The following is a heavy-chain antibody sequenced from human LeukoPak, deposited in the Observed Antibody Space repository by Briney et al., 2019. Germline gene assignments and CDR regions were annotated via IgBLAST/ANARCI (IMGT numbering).Heavy chain of an antibody. D-gene: IGHD5-12*01. CDR3: ARGNKWLRQNFDY. V-gene: IGHV3-33*01. Sequence: HQAPEKRMVELAVIWYNENNKYYADSVKGRFTISRDNSKNTLYLQMKSLRSEDTSVYYCARGNKWLRQNFDYCGQGSLVTVSS. CDR2: IWYNENNK. J-gene: IGHJ4*02.